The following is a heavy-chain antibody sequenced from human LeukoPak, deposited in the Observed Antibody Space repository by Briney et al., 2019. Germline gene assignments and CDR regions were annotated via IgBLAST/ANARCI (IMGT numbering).Heavy chain of an antibody. CDR3: ARTTVAKFDL. Sequence: PGGSLRLSXAASGFTFSNYWMSWVCQAPGKGLEWVANIKQDGSEKYYVDSVKGRFTISRDNAEKSLYLQMDSLRAEDTAVYYCARTTVAKFDLWGRGTLVSVSS. D-gene: IGHD4-23*01. CDR1: GFTFSNYW. V-gene: IGHV3-7*01. J-gene: IGHJ2*01. CDR2: IKQDGSEK.